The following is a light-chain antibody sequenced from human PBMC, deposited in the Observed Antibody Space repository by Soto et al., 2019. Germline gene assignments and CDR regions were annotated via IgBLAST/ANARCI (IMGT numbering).Light chain of an antibody. CDR1: SSDIGRYKY. V-gene: IGLV2-8*01. Sequence: QSALTQPPSASGSPGQSVTISCTGSSSDIGRYKYVSWFQQHAGRVPKLLIYEVNKRPSGVPTRFSGSVSGNTASLTVSGLQADDEADYYCLSYAGRSSVFGTGTKLTV. CDR3: LSYAGRSSV. CDR2: EVN. J-gene: IGLJ1*01.